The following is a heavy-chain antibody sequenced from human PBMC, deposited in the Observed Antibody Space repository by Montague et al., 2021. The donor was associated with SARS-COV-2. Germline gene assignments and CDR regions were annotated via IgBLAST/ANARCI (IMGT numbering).Heavy chain of an antibody. CDR2: IYYSGST. D-gene: IGHD6-19*01. V-gene: IGHV4-39*01. J-gene: IGHJ3*01. CDR1: GGSISSSSYY. CDR3: ARQENSSGWFNQDAFDV. Sequence: SETLSLTCTVSGGSISSSSYYWGWIRQPPGKGLEWIGRIYYSGSTCYNPSLRSRVTLSVDTSKNQFSLKLSSVTAADTAVYYCARQENSSGWFNQDAFDVWGQGTTVTVSS.